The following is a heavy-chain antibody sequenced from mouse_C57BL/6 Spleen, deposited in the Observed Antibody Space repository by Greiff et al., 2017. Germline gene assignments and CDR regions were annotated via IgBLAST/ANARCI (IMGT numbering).Heavy chain of an antibody. CDR3: ARGDYDPLAMDY. CDR1: GYSITSGYY. J-gene: IGHJ4*01. Sequence: EVQLVESGPGLVKPSQSLSLTCSVTGYSITSGYYWNWIRQFPGNKLEWMGYISYDGSNNYNPSLKNRISITRDTSKNQFFLKLNSVTTEDTATYYCARGDYDPLAMDYWGQGTSVTVSS. CDR2: ISYDGSN. V-gene: IGHV3-6*01. D-gene: IGHD2-4*01.